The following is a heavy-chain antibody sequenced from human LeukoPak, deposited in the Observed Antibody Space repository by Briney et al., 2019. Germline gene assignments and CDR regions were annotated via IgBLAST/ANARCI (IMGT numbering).Heavy chain of an antibody. D-gene: IGHD3-22*01. Sequence: SETLSLTCTVSGGSISRYYWSWIRQPPGKGLEWIGYISYTGSTTYNSSLKSRVTISLDTSKNQFSLKLSSVTAADTAVYYCASYYDSSGYYYGYWGQGTLVTVSS. V-gene: IGHV4-59*08. J-gene: IGHJ4*02. CDR1: GGSISRYY. CDR3: ASYYDSSGYYYGY. CDR2: ISYTGST.